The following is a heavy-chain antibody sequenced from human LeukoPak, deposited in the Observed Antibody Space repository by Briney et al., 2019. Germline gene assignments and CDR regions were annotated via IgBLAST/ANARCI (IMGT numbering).Heavy chain of an antibody. CDR1: GFTFSSYA. D-gene: IGHD2-15*01. CDR3: AKDRARIVVVVAAPLAPNWFDP. CDR2: ISGSGGSI. V-gene: IGHV3-23*01. J-gene: IGHJ5*02. Sequence: GGSLRLSCATSGFTFSSYAMSWVRQAPGKGLEWVSGISGSGGSIYYADSVKGRFTISRDNSKNTLYLQMNSLRAEDTAVYYCAKDRARIVVVVAAPLAPNWFDPWGQGTLVTVSS.